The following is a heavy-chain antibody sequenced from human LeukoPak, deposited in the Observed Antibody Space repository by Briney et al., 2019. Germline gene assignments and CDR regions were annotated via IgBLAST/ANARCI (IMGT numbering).Heavy chain of an antibody. Sequence: KTSETLSLTCTVSGYSISSGYYWGWIRQPPGKGLEWIGSIYHSGSTYYNPSLKSRVTISVDTSKNQFSLKLSSVTAADTAVYYCARTTYSLFDYWGQGTLVTVSS. CDR3: ARTTYSLFDY. CDR1: GYSISSGYY. V-gene: IGHV4-38-2*02. J-gene: IGHJ4*02. D-gene: IGHD2-21*01. CDR2: IYHSGST.